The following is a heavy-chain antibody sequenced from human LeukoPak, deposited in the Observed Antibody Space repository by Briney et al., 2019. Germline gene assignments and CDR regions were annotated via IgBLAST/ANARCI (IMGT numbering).Heavy chain of an antibody. V-gene: IGHV3-23*01. D-gene: IGHD3-16*02. CDR2: ISGSDGSS. Sequence: GSLRLSCAASGFTFNSFAMNWVRQAPVKGLEWASSISGSDGSSHYADFVKGRFTISRDNSKNTLHLQMNSLRAEDTAVYYCAKSLGVGGYTRYKGFDQWGQGTLVTVSS. CDR1: GFTFNSFA. J-gene: IGHJ4*02. CDR3: AKSLGVGGYTRYKGFDQ.